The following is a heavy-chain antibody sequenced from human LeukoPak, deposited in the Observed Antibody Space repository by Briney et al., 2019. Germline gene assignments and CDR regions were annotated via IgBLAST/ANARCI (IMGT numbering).Heavy chain of an antibody. V-gene: IGHV2-70*04. D-gene: IGHD5-18*01. CDR1: GFSLSTSGMR. J-gene: IGHJ4*02. Sequence: SGPALVKPTQTLTLTCTFSGFSLSTSGMRVSWIRQPPGKALEWLARIDWDDDKFYSTSLKTRLTISKDTSKNQVDLTMTNMDPVDTATYYCARMNTAMGRSYFDYWGQGTLVTVSS. CDR3: ARMNTAMGRSYFDY. CDR2: IDWDDDK.